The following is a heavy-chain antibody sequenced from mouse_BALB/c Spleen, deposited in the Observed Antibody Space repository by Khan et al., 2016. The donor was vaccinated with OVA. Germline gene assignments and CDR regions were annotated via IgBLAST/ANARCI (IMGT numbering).Heavy chain of an antibody. V-gene: IGHV1S135*01. CDR2: IDPYNGGT. J-gene: IGHJ3*01. Sequence: VQLKQSGPELVKPGASVKVSCKASGYAFTSYIMYWVKQSHGKSLEWIGYIDPYNGGTSYNQKFKGKATLTVDKSSTPAYLHLNSLTSEDSAVYYCARGGYGGLAYWGQGTLVTVSA. CDR3: ARGGYGGLAY. D-gene: IGHD2-2*01. CDR1: GYAFTSYI.